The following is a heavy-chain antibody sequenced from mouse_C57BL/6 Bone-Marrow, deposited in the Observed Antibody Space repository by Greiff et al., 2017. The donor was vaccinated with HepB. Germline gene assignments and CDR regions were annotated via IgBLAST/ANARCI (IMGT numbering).Heavy chain of an antibody. CDR1: GFTFSDFY. V-gene: IGHV7-1*01. CDR2: SRNKANDYTT. CDR3: ARDAQSPYYAMDY. J-gene: IGHJ4*01. Sequence: EVKVVESGGGLVQSGRSLRLSCATSGFTFSDFYMEWVRQAPGKGLEWIAASRNKANDYTTEYSASVKGRFIVSRDTSQSILYLQMNALRAEDTAIYYCARDAQSPYYAMDYWGQGTSVTVSS.